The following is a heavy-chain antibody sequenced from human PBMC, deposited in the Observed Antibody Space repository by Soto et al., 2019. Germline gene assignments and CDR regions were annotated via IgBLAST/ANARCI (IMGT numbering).Heavy chain of an antibody. J-gene: IGHJ6*02. D-gene: IGHD3-16*01. CDR3: ARHLRSYDFFQYYYGIDV. Sequence: PGESLKIACRVSGYNYSLHWISWVRQKPGGGLEWMGIIYPGDSDTRYNPSFQGQVTISVDKSINTAYLQWDSLEASDTATYYCARHLRSYDFFQYYYGIDVWGQGSTVTVSS. CDR1: GYNYSLHW. V-gene: IGHV5-51*01. CDR2: IYPGDSDT.